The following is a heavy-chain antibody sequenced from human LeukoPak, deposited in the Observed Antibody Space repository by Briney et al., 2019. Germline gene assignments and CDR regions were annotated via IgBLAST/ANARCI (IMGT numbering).Heavy chain of an antibody. J-gene: IGHJ4*02. D-gene: IGHD1-1*01. CDR3: ARDPGWRLEGYFDY. Sequence: GGSLRLSCAASGFTFSSYSMNWVRQAPGKGLEWVSYISSSSSTIYYADSVEGRFTISRDNAKNSLYLQMNSLRAEDTAVYYCARDPGWRLEGYFDYWGQGTLVTVSS. V-gene: IGHV3-48*04. CDR2: ISSSSSTI. CDR1: GFTFSSYS.